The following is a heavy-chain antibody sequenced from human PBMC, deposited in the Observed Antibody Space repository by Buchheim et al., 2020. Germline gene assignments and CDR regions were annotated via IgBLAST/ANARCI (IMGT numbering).Heavy chain of an antibody. CDR3: AREIQGFDY. Sequence: EVQLVDSGGGLVKPGGSLRLSCAASGFTFSTYDMNWVRQAPGKGLEWVSSISSGTSDTYYADSVKGRFTISRDTAKNSLYLQMNSLRAEDTAVYYCAREIQGFDYWGQGTL. CDR2: ISSGTSDT. D-gene: IGHD5-18*01. CDR1: GFTFSTYD. V-gene: IGHV3-21*01. J-gene: IGHJ4*02.